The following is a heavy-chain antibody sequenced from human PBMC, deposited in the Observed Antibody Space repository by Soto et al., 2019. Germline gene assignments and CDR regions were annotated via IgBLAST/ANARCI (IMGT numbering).Heavy chain of an antibody. J-gene: IGHJ3*02. D-gene: IGHD5-12*01. V-gene: IGHV1-46*01. CDR3: ARDPFFQMATIEDAFDI. CDR2: INPSGGST. CDR1: RDTFTSYY. Sequence: GASVKVSCKAPRDTFTSYYMHWVRQAPGQGLEWMGIINPSGGSTSYAQKFQGRVTMTRDTSTSTVYMELSSLRSEDTAVYYCARDPFFQMATIEDAFDIWGQGTMVTVSS.